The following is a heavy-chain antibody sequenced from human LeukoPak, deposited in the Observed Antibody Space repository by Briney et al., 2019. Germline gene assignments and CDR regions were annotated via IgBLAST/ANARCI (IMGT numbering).Heavy chain of an antibody. D-gene: IGHD6-13*01. Sequence: PSETLSLTCTVSGGSISSSSYYWGWIRQPPGKGLEWIGSIYHSGSTYYNPSLKSRVTISVDTSKNQFSLKLSSVTAADTAVYYCARGSWAFRAWDYWGQGTLVTVSS. CDR1: GGSISSSSYY. CDR2: IYHSGST. V-gene: IGHV4-39*07. J-gene: IGHJ4*02. CDR3: ARGSWAFRAWDY.